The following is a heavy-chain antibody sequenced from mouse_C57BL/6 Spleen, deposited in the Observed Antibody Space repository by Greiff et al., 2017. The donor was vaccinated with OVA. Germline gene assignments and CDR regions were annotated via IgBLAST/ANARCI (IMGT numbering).Heavy chain of an antibody. Sequence: VQLQQSGAELVRPGASVKLSCTASGFNIKDDYMHWVKQRPEQGLEWIGWIDPENGDTEYASKFQGKATITADTSSNTAYLQLSSLTSEDTAVYYGTTEGRYYGRVHWGQGTLVTVSA. CDR2: IDPENGDT. J-gene: IGHJ3*01. V-gene: IGHV14-4*01. CDR1: GFNIKDDY. D-gene: IGHD1-1*01. CDR3: TTEGRYYGRVH.